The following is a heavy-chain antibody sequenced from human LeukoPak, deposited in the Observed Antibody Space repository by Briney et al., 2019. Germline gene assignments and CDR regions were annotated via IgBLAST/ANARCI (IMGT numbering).Heavy chain of an antibody. CDR2: IYSGGTT. J-gene: IGHJ4*02. D-gene: IGHD3-10*01. Sequence: PGGSLRLSCAASGLTVSSNYMSWVRQAPGKGLEWVSVIYSGGTTYYADSVKGRFTISRDNSKNTLYLQMNSLRADDTAVYYCAKDLVPHRRVGSSEKVDYWGQGTLVTVSS. CDR1: GLTVSSNY. V-gene: IGHV3-66*01. CDR3: AKDLVPHRRVGSSEKVDY.